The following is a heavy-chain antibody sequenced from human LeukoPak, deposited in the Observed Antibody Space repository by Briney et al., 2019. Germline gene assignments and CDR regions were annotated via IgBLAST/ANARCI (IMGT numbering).Heavy chain of an antibody. CDR1: GFTFSNFA. CDR3: AKGAAAGKVDWFDP. J-gene: IGHJ5*02. Sequence: GGSLRLSCAASGFTFSNFAMMWVRQAPGTGLQWASTITGYGATFYADSVRGRFTIFRDTSMNTLFLQMNSLGAEDTAVYYCAKGAAAGKVDWFDPWGQGTLVTVSS. CDR2: ITGYGAT. D-gene: IGHD6-13*01. V-gene: IGHV3-23*01.